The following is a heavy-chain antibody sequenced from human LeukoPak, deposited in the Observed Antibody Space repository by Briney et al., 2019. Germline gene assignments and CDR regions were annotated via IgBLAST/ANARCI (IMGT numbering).Heavy chain of an antibody. J-gene: IGHJ4*02. D-gene: IGHD3-22*01. CDR3: ARDLEVGDYYDSSGPDY. CDR1: GFTFSSYW. V-gene: IGHV3-74*01. Sequence: GSLRLSCAASGFTFSSYWMHWVRQAPGKGLVWVSRINSDGSSTSYADSVKGRFTISRDNAKNTLYLQMNSLRAEDTAVYYCARDLEVGDYYDSSGPDYWGQGTLVTVSS. CDR2: INSDGSST.